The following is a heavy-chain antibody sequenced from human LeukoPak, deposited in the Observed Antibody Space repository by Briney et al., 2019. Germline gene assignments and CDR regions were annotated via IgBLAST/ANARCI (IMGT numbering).Heavy chain of an antibody. V-gene: IGHV4-34*01. CDR1: GGSFSGYY. D-gene: IGHD6-19*01. CDR2: IDHSGST. J-gene: IGHJ4*02. Sequence: SSETLSLTCAVYGGSFSGYYWSWIRQPPGKGLEWIGEIDHSGSTNYNPSLKSRVTISVDTSKNQFSLKLSSVTAADTAVYYCARSVWLGNDYWGQGTLVTVSS. CDR3: ARSVWLGNDY.